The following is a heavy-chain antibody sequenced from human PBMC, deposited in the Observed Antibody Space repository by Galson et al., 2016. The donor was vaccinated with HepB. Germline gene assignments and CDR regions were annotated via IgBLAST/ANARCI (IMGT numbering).Heavy chain of an antibody. CDR2: VRGSGDST. CDR3: AKGLGVEAGDGFGM. J-gene: IGHJ3*02. CDR1: GFTFSSFA. V-gene: IGHV3-23*01. D-gene: IGHD2-15*01. Sequence: SLRLSCAASGFTFSSFAMNWVRQAPGKGLQWVSAVRGSGDSTYYAGSVKGRFTISRDNSKNTLFLQMNSLRADDTAAYFCAKGLGVEAGDGFGMWGQGTMVTVSS.